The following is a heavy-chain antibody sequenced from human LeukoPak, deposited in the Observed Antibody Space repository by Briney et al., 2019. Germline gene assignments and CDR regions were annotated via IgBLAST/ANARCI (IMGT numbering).Heavy chain of an antibody. CDR2: SNYDGSRT. D-gene: IGHD3-3*01. V-gene: IGHV3-74*01. J-gene: IGHJ6*03. CDR3: AKRTRIWSGYQPYYMDV. Sequence: SGGSLIPSCAASGFTFSSFWMHWVRQAPGKGLVWVSRSNYDGSRTSYADSVKGRFTISRDNAKNSLYLQMNSLRAEDTAVYYCAKRTRIWSGYQPYYMDVWGKGTTVTVSS. CDR1: GFTFSSFW.